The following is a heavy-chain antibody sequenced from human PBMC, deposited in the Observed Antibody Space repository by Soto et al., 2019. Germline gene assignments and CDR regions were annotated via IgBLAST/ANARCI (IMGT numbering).Heavy chain of an antibody. J-gene: IGHJ1*01. CDR3: AGWTRGTSASCRGT. D-gene: IGHD2-15*01. V-gene: IGHV1-46*02. CDR1: RYAFNTYY. CDR2: VNPNGGGT. Sequence: ARGPRTTSRYAFNTYYSYWLRHVPGQGIEWMGIVNPNGGGTRYAQKFQDRVNLTRDTSTSTVYMELNSLLSADTAVYYCAGWTRGTSASCRGTGGQG.